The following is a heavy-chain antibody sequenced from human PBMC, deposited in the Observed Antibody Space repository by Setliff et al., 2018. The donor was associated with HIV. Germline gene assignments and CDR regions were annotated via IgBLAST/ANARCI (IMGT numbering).Heavy chain of an antibody. CDR2: ISAGGGST. CDR1: GFTFSTNA. CDR3: AKRGYVSAWYDEPVQFYQHMDV. Sequence: GGSLRLSCAASGFTFSTNAMNWVRQAPGKGLEWVSGISAGGGSTYYADSVKGRFTISRDNSKNTLYMQMNNLRAEDTAVYYCAKRGYVSAWYDEPVQFYQHMDVWGKGTTGTVSS. V-gene: IGHV3-23*01. D-gene: IGHD6-19*01. J-gene: IGHJ6*03.